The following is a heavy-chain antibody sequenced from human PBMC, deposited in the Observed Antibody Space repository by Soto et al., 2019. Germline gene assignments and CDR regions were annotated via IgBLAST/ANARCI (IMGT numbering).Heavy chain of an antibody. CDR1: GGSISSGGYY. CDR3: AREARGKVDTAMETFYYFDY. CDR2: IYYSGST. D-gene: IGHD5-18*01. Sequence: SETLSLTCTVSGGSISSGGYYWSWIRQHPGKGLEWIGYIYYSGSTYYNPSLKSRVTISVDTSKNQFSLKLSSVTAADTAVYYCAREARGKVDTAMETFYYFDYWGQGTLVTVSS. V-gene: IGHV4-31*03. J-gene: IGHJ4*02.